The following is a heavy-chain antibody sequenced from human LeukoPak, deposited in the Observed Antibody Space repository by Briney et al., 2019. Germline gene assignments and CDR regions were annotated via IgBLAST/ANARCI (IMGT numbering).Heavy chain of an antibody. Sequence: ASVKVSCKASGYTFTGYYMHWVRQAPGQGLEWMGRINPNSGDTNYAQKFHGRVTMTMDTSISTAYMELSRLRSDDTAVYYCARACSGGSCYSDNWFDPWGQGTLVTVSS. CDR2: INPNSGDT. CDR3: ARACSGGSCYSDNWFDP. V-gene: IGHV1-2*06. D-gene: IGHD2-15*01. CDR1: GYTFTGYY. J-gene: IGHJ5*02.